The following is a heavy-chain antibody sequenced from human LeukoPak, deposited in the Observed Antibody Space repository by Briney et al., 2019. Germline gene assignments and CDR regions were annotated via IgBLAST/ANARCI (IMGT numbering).Heavy chain of an antibody. Sequence: GRSLRLSCAASGFTFDDYAIHWVRQAPGKGLEWVSGISWNSGSIGYADSVKGRFTISRDNAKNSLHLQMNSLRAEDTALYYCAKDSTSNGWYYFDYWGQGTLVTVSS. CDR3: AKDSTSNGWYYFDY. CDR2: ISWNSGSI. CDR1: GFTFDDYA. D-gene: IGHD6-19*01. V-gene: IGHV3-9*01. J-gene: IGHJ4*02.